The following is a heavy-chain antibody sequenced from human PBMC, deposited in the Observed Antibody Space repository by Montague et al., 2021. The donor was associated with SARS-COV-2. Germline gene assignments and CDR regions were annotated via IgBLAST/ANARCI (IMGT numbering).Heavy chain of an antibody. V-gene: IGHV4-39*01. J-gene: IGHJ3*02. CDR3: ARHRANAGSFDI. Sequence: SETLSLTCTVSGGSITVSRYDWGWIRQPPGKGLEWIGSVHYTGTNSCNASLKSRLTISVDTSENQFSLKMTSVTASDTAVYYCARHRANAGSFDIWGQGTMVTVSS. CDR2: VHYTGTN. CDR1: GGSITVSRYD. D-gene: IGHD1-1*01.